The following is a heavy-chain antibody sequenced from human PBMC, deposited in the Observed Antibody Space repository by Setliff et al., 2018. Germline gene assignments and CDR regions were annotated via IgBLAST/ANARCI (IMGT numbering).Heavy chain of an antibody. D-gene: IGHD5-12*01. Sequence: ETLSLTCSVLGDSLSSGTQYWAWIRQPPGKGLEWIGNINYSGSTYYNPSLKSRVTMSVDASKNQVSLKVTSVTAEDTAVYYCAKVDIDYIMTRDNTWQYIFYMDVWGRGTTVTVSS. J-gene: IGHJ6*03. CDR3: AKVDIDYIMTRDNTWQYIFYMDV. V-gene: IGHV4-39*01. CDR2: INYSGST. CDR1: GDSLSSGTQY.